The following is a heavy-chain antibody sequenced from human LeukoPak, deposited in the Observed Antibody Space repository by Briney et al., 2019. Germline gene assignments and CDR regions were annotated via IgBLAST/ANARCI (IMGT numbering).Heavy chain of an antibody. Sequence: GGSLQISSKVSGCSFTSYCIGWGRRMPGKGGEWMGIIYPGDSGPTYSPSFQGQVTISVDKSINTAYLQWSSLQASDTAMYYCGMSGDRVPLQDDVFDVWGQGTMVTVS. V-gene: IGHV5-51*01. CDR1: GCSFTSYC. D-gene: IGHD1-26*01. CDR3: GMSGDRVPLQDDVFDV. CDR2: IYPGDSGP. J-gene: IGHJ3*01.